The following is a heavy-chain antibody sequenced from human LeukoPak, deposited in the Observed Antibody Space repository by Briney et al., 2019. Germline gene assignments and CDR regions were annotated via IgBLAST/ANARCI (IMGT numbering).Heavy chain of an antibody. CDR1: GYTFTGYY. CDR2: INPNSGGT. J-gene: IGHJ4*02. CDR3: ARVGSSVVVVAAHFDY. Sequence: ASVKVSCKASGYTFTGYYMHWVRQAPGQGLEWMGWINPNSGGTNYAQKVQGRVTMTRDTSISTAYMDLSRLRSDDTAVYYCARVGSSVVVVAAHFDYWGQGTLVTVSS. D-gene: IGHD2-15*01. V-gene: IGHV1-2*02.